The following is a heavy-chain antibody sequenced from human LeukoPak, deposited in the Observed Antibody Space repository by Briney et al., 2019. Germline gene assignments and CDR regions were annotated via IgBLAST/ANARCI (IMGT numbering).Heavy chain of an antibody. D-gene: IGHD2-2*01. CDR2: FDPEDGET. Sequence: ASMKVSCKVSGCTLSEVTMYWVRQAPGKGLEWMGGFDPEDGETIYAQKFQGRVTMTEDTSTDTAYMELSSLKSEDTAVYYCTTAFLGYQNWFDPWGQGTLVTVSS. J-gene: IGHJ5*02. V-gene: IGHV1-24*01. CDR3: TTAFLGYQNWFDP. CDR1: GCTLSEVT.